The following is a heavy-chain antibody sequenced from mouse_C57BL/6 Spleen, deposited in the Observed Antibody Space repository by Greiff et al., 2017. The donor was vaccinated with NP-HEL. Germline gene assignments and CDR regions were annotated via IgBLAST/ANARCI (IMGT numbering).Heavy chain of an antibody. D-gene: IGHD1-1*01. CDR1: GYTFTSYW. CDR3: ARKTTVVEGYFDV. J-gene: IGHJ1*03. CDR2: IHPNSGST. V-gene: IGHV1-64*01. Sequence: VQLQQPGAELVKPGASVKLSCKASGYTFTSYWMHWVKQRPGQGLEWIGMIHPNSGSTNYNEKFKSKATLTVDKSSSTAYMRLSSLTSEDSAVYYCARKTTVVEGYFDVWGTGTTVTVSS.